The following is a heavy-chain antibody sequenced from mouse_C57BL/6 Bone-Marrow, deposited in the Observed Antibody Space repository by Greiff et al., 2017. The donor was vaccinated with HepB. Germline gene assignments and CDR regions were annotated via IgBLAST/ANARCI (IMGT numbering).Heavy chain of an antibody. D-gene: IGHD1-1*01. CDR1: GFTFSDYY. CDR3: ARVNYGSGRYFDV. CDR2: INYDGSST. J-gene: IGHJ1*03. V-gene: IGHV5-16*01. Sequence: EVMLVESEGGLVQPGSSMKLSCTASGFTFSDYYMAWVRQVPEKGLEWVANINYDGSSTYYLDSLKSRFIISRDNAKNILYLQMSSLKSEDTATYYCARVNYGSGRYFDVWGTGTTVTVSS.